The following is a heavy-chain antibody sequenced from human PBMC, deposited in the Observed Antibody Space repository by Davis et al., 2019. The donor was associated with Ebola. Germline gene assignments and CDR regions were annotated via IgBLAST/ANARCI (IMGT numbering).Heavy chain of an antibody. Sequence: MPSETLSLTCTVSGGSISNYYWSWIRQPPGKQLEWIGYMYDSGSPKYNPSLKSRVTISVETSKNQFSLRLNSVTAADTAVYYCARGGYDLLTGYSEYYFDHWGQGTLLTVSS. J-gene: IGHJ4*02. D-gene: IGHD3-9*01. CDR1: GGSISNYY. CDR3: ARGGYDLLTGYSEYYFDH. CDR2: MYDSGSP. V-gene: IGHV4-59*01.